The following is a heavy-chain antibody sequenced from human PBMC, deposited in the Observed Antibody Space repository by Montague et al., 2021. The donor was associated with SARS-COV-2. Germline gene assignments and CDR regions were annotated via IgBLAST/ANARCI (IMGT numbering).Heavy chain of an antibody. CDR2: IYYSGST. J-gene: IGHJ6*02. Sequence: IYYSGSTYYNPSLNSRVTISVDTSKNQFSLRLSSVTAADTAAYYCARQVKGRYFGWILYGMEVGGQGTTV. CDR3: ARQVKGRYFGWILYGMEV. V-gene: IGHV4-39*01. D-gene: IGHD3-9*01.